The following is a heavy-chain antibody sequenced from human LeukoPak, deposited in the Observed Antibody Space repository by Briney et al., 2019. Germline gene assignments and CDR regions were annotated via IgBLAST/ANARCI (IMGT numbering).Heavy chain of an antibody. CDR1: GGSISSGDYY. V-gene: IGHV4-30-4*01. CDR2: IYYSGST. D-gene: IGHD3-9*01. Sequence: SETLSLTCTVSGGSISSGDYYWSWIRQPPGKGLEWIGYIYYSGSTYYNPSLKSRVTISVDTSKNQFSLKLSSVTAADTAVYYCARDGLRYFDSRGAFDIWGQGTMVTVSS. J-gene: IGHJ3*02. CDR3: ARDGLRYFDSRGAFDI.